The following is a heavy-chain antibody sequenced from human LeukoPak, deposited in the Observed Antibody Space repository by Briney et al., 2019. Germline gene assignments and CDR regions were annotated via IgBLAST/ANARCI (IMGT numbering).Heavy chain of an antibody. CDR3: ARMNRGSGDY. V-gene: IGHV3-30-3*01. CDR2: ILYDGSSE. D-gene: IGHD6-25*01. Sequence: GGSLRLSCAASGFIFSNYAIPWVRQAPGKGLEWVAVILYDGSSEYYADSVKGRFTISRDNSKNTVYLQMNSLRPEDTAVYYCARMNRGSGDYWGQGTLVTVSS. CDR1: GFIFSNYA. J-gene: IGHJ4*02.